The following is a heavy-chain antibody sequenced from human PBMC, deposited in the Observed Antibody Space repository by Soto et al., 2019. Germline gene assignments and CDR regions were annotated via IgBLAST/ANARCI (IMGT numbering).Heavy chain of an antibody. V-gene: IGHV4-31*03. CDR1: GGSIGSGTFY. Sequence: SETLSLTCTVSGGSIGSGTFYWSWIRLYPGEGLEWIGYIFDSGTTYYNPSLKSRVTISVDTSKNQFSLKLRSVTAADTAVYYCAREFYYDSSGIGFDSWGQGTLVTVS. CDR2: IFDSGTT. J-gene: IGHJ4*02. CDR3: AREFYYDSSGIGFDS. D-gene: IGHD3-22*01.